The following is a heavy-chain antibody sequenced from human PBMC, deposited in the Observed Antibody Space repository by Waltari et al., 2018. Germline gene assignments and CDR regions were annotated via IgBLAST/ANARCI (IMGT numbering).Heavy chain of an antibody. J-gene: IGHJ4*02. CDR2: IWYDGSNK. Sequence: QVQLVESGGGVGQPGRCLRLSCAAAGLTCSSSGMHWAGQAPGKGLEWVAVIWYDGSNKAYADSVKGRFTISRDNSKNTLYLQMNSLRAEDTAMYYCAKGGVDDSFDYWGQGTLVTVSS. V-gene: IGHV3-30*18. CDR1: GLTCSSSG. CDR3: AKGGVDDSFDY. D-gene: IGHD6-25*01.